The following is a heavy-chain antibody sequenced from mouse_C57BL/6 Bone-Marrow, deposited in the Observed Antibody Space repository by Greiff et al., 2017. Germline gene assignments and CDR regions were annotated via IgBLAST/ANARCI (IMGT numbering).Heavy chain of an antibody. J-gene: IGHJ4*01. CDR3: AGNCDYYAMDY. CDR2: IWNGGST. Sequence: VKLQESGPGLVQPSQSLSITCTVSGFSLTSYGVHWVRQSPGKGLEWLGVIWNGGSTDYNAAFISRLSISKDNSKSQVFFKMNSLQADDTAIYYCAGNCDYYAMDYWGQGTSVTVSS. V-gene: IGHV2-2*01. CDR1: GFSLTSYG.